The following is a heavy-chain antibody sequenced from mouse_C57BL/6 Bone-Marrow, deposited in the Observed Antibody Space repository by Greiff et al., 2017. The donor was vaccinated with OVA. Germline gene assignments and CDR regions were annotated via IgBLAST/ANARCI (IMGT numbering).Heavy chain of an antibody. J-gene: IGHJ2*01. CDR2: IDPSDSAT. CDR3: ARPSTVVATNVYYFDY. CDR1: GYTFTSYW. D-gene: IGHD1-1*01. Sequence: QVNVKQPGAELVRPGSSVKLSCKASGYTFTSYWMHWVKQRPIQGLEWIGNIDPSDSATHYNQKFKDKATLTVDKSSSTAYMQLSSLTSEDSAVYYCARPSTVVATNVYYFDYWGQGTTLTVSS. V-gene: IGHV1-52*01.